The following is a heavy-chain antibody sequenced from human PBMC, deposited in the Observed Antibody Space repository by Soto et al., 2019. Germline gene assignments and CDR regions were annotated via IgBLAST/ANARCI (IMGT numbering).Heavy chain of an antibody. J-gene: IGHJ5*02. CDR1: GFTFSSHG. CDR2: IWYDGSNQ. CDR3: AKEVDCSSASCYRGWFDP. D-gene: IGHD2-2*02. Sequence: QVQLVESGGGVVQPGRSLRLSCAASGFTFSSHGMHWVRQAPGKGLEWVAAIWYDGSNQYYGDSVKGRFTISRDNSKNTLCLQMNSLRAEDTAVYYCAKEVDCSSASCYRGWFDPWGQGTLVTVSS. V-gene: IGHV3-33*03.